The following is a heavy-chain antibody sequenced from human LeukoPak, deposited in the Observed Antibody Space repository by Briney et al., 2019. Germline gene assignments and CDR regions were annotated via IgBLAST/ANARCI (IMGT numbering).Heavy chain of an antibody. Sequence: ASVKVSCKASGYTFTSYGISWVRQAPGQGLEWMGWISAYNGNTNYAQKLQGRVTMTTDTSTSTAYMELRSLRSDDTAVYHCARDAPGIVVVPAAKAFDIWGQGTMVTVSS. D-gene: IGHD2-2*01. CDR3: ARDAPGIVVVPAAKAFDI. V-gene: IGHV1-18*01. J-gene: IGHJ3*02. CDR1: GYTFTSYG. CDR2: ISAYNGNT.